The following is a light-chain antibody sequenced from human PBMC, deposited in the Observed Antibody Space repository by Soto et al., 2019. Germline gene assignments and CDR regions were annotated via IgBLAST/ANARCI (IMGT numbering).Light chain of an antibody. Sequence: QSVLTQPASVSGSPGQSITISCTGTSSDVGGHNFVSWYQQHPGRAPKLMIYDVRNRPSGVANRFSGSKSANTASLVSSGLQAEDEADYYCSSYSSSDPLVFGGGTKLTVL. CDR1: SSDVGGHNF. J-gene: IGLJ2*01. CDR2: DVR. CDR3: SSYSSSDPLV. V-gene: IGLV2-14*03.